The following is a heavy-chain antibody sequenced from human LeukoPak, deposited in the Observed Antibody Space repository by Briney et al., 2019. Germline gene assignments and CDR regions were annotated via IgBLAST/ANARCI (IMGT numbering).Heavy chain of an antibody. J-gene: IGHJ4*02. V-gene: IGHV4-59*08. CDR1: GGSFSGYY. CDR2: IYYSGGT. Sequence: SETPSLTCTVSGGSFSGYYWSWVRQPPGKRLEWIGYIYYSGGTNYNPPLKSRVTISVDTSKSRFSLKLSSVTAADTAVYYCARLLERRGSSYGYDYWGQGTLVTVSS. CDR3: ARLLERRGSSYGYDY. D-gene: IGHD5-18*01.